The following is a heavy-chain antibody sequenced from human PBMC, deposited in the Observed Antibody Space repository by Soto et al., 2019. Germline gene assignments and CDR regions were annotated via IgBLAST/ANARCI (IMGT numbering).Heavy chain of an antibody. CDR3: GYDFWGGYYSVGQTSGMDV. CDR2: IRDKVNKYAT. V-gene: IGHV3-73*02. D-gene: IGHD3-3*01. J-gene: IGHJ6*02. CDR1: GFTFSGSA. Sequence: EVQLVESGGGLVQPGGSLKLSCAASGFTFSGSAIHWVRQASGKGLEWVGRIRDKVNKYATAYAASGTGSFTISRDNSKNMAYLQMNRLKTDDTAVYYCGYDFWGGYYSVGQTSGMDVWGQGTTVTVSS.